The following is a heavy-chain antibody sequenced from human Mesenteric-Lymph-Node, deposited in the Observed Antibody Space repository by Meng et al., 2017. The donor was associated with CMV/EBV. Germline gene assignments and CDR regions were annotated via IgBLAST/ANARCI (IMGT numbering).Heavy chain of an antibody. D-gene: IGHD3-3*01. Sequence: GESLKFSCAASGFTFSSYAMHWVRQAPGKGLEWVAVISYDGSNKYYADSVKGRFTSSRDNSKNTLYLQMNSLRAEDTAVYYCARDTKAYYDFWSGFYNWFDPWGQGTLVTVSS. CDR3: ARDTKAYYDFWSGFYNWFDP. CDR2: ISYDGSNK. J-gene: IGHJ5*02. CDR1: GFTFSSYA. V-gene: IGHV3-30*04.